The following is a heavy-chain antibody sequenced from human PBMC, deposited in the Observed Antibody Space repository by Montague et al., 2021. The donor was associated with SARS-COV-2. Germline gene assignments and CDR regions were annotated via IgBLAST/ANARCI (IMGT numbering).Heavy chain of an antibody. CDR2: IYYSRST. Sequence: SETLSLTCTVSGGSIRNYYWTWIRQSPGKGLEWIGFIYYSRSTNSNPSLESRVTISVDTSKNQFSLNLTSVTAADTAVYYCARGEILTANSGYIYHGRDVWGQGTTVTVSS. D-gene: IGHD3-9*01. J-gene: IGHJ6*02. V-gene: IGHV4-59*01. CDR1: GGSIRNYY. CDR3: ARGEILTANSGYIYHGRDV.